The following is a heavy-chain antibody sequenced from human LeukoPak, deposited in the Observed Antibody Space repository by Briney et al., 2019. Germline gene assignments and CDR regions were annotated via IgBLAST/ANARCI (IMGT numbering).Heavy chain of an antibody. V-gene: IGHV3-66*01. J-gene: IGHJ5*02. CDR2: IYSGGNT. CDR3: ARGIGSQLRSGWFDP. CDR1: GFTFSSYA. Sequence: QPGGSLRLSCAASGFTFSSYAMSWVRRAPGKGLEWVSVIYSGGNTYYADSVEGRFTISRDNSKNTLYLQMNSLRAEDTAVYYCARGIGSQLRSGWFDPWGQGTLVTVSS. D-gene: IGHD3-3*01.